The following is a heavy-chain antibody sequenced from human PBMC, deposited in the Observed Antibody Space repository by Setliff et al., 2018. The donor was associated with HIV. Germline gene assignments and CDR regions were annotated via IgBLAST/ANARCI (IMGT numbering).Heavy chain of an antibody. V-gene: IGHV4-59*01. D-gene: IGHD1-1*01. CDR3: ARFQAWQLGRRGGYYYYMDV. J-gene: IGHJ6*03. CDR1: GGSISGYY. CDR2: IHYSGSS. Sequence: SVTLSLTCTVSGGSISGYYWSWVRQPPEKRLELIGFIHYSGSSDYNPSLKSRITISVDMSRNQFSLVLSSVTAADTAVYYCARFQAWQLGRRGGYYYYMDVWGKGTTVTVSS.